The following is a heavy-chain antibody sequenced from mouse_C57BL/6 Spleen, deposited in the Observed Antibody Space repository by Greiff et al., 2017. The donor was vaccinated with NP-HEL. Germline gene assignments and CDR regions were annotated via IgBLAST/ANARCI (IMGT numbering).Heavy chain of an antibody. Sequence: EVKLVESGGGLVQPGGSLSLSCAASGFTFTDYYMSWVRQPPGKSLEWLGFIRNKANGYTTEYSASVKGRFTISRDNSQSILYLQMNALRAEDSATYYCARYKGYFDVWGTGTTVTVSS. CDR2: IRNKANGYTT. V-gene: IGHV7-3*01. CDR1: GFTFTDYY. J-gene: IGHJ1*03. CDR3: ARYKGYFDV.